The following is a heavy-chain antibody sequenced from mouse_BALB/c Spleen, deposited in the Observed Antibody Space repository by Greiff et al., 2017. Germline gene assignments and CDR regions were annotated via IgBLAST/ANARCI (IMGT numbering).Heavy chain of an antibody. D-gene: IGHD1-1*01. J-gene: IGHJ3*01. CDR3: ARGNYYGFAY. CDR1: GFTFSSYA. Sequence: EVQGVESGGGLVKPGGSLKLSCAASGFTFSSYAMSWVRQTPEKRLEWVASISSGGSTYYPDSVKGRFTISRDNARNILYLQMSSLRSEDTAMYYCARGNYYGFAYWGQGTLVTVSA. CDR2: ISSGGST. V-gene: IGHV5-6-5*01.